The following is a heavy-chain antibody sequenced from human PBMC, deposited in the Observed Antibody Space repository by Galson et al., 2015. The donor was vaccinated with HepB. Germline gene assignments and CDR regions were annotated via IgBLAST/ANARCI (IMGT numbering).Heavy chain of an antibody. D-gene: IGHD1-14*01. Sequence: SLRLSCAASGFTFSPIWMNWVRQAPGKGLEWVARITGEADGHITDYGAPVRGRFTISRDDSRNTLFLHMNGLKTEDTGVYYCTADTYNSQRMAFDYWGQGDMVAVSS. CDR1: GFTFSPIW. CDR3: TADTYNSQRMAFDY. J-gene: IGHJ4*02. CDR2: ITGEADGHIT. V-gene: IGHV3-15*07.